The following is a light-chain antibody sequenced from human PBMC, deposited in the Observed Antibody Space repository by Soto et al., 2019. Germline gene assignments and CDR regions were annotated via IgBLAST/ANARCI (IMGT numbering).Light chain of an antibody. CDR1: SSDDANFNY. CDR3: CSYAGSFPSWV. Sequence: QSVLTQPRSVSGSPGQSVTISCAGTSSDDANFNYVSWYQQHPDKAPKLMIYNLNERPSGVPDRFSGSKSGNTASLTISGLQAEDEADYYCCSYAGSFPSWVFGGGTKLTVL. V-gene: IGLV2-11*01. CDR2: NLN. J-gene: IGLJ3*02.